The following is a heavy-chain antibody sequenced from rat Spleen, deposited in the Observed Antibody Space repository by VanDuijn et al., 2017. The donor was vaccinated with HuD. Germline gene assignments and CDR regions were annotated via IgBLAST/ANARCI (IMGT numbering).Heavy chain of an antibody. V-gene: IGHV5S13*01. CDR1: GFTFSDYT. CDR3: ARQDYVYYRY. J-gene: IGHJ2*01. D-gene: IGHD1-6*01. CDR2: ITTSGGNT. Sequence: EVQLVESGGGLVQPGGSLKLSCAASGFTFSDYTMAWVRQAPKKGLEWVATITTSGGNTYYRDSVKGRFTISRDNAKNTQYLQMDSLRSEDTATYYCARQDYVYYRYWGQGVMVTVSS.